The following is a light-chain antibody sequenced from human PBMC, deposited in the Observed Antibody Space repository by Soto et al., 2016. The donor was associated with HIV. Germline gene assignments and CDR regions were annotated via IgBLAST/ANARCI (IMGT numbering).Light chain of an antibody. Sequence: SYELTQSPSVSVAPGKTATITCGGNNIGTKSVHWYQQKPGQAPVLVVYDDSDRPSGIPERFSGSNSWGRGHPDHQQGSRAGDGGRIYFCQVWHTVRKYYVFGPGTTVTVL. J-gene: IGLJ1*01. CDR1: NIGTKS. CDR3: QVWHTVRKYYV. CDR2: DDS. V-gene: IGLV3-21*03.